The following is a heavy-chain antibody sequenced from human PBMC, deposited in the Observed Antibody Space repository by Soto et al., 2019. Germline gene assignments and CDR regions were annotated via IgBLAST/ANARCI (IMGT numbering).Heavy chain of an antibody. Sequence: PGGSLRLSCAASGFAFSSYAMSWVRQAPGKGLEWVSAISGSGGSTYYADSVKGRFTISRDKSKNTLYLQMNSLRAEDTAVYYCAKDRGDYSGYDSSWGQGTQVTVSS. V-gene: IGHV3-23*01. CDR2: ISGSGGST. CDR1: GFAFSSYA. J-gene: IGHJ4*02. CDR3: AKDRGDYSGYDSS. D-gene: IGHD5-12*01.